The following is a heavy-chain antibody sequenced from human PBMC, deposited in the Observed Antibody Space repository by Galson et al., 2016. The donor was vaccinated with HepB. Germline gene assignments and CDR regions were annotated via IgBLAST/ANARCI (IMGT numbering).Heavy chain of an antibody. CDR1: GYSLTELS. J-gene: IGHJ6*02. D-gene: IGHD1-1*01. CDR3: AGPSRLEANGYYYFYGMDV. V-gene: IGHV1-24*01. Sequence: SVKVSCKVSGYSLTELSIHWVRQAPGKGLEWMGGFDPEDAKIIYAQKFLGRVSIMEDTSTNTAYMELRSLTSDDTAVYYCAGPSRLEANGYYYFYGMDVWGQGTTVTVSS. CDR2: FDPEDAKI.